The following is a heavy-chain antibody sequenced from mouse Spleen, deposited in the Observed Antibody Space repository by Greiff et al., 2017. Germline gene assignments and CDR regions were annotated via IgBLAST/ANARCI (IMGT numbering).Heavy chain of an antibody. D-gene: IGHD1-1*02. CDR3: ARFRLLYYFDY. V-gene: IGHV1-26*01. CDR1: GYTFTDYY. Sequence: VQLQQSGPELVKPGASVKISCKASGYTFTDYYMNWVKQSHGKSLEWIGDINPNNGGTSYNQKFKGKATLTVDKSSSTAYMELRSLTSEDSAVYYCARFRLLYYFDYWGQGTTLTVSS. J-gene: IGHJ2*01. CDR2: INPNNGGT.